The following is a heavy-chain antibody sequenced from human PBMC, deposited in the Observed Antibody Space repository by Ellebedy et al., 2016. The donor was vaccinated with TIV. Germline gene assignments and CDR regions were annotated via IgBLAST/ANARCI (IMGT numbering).Heavy chain of an antibody. Sequence: GESLKISXAASGFTFSSYAMSWVRQAPGKGLEWVSAISGSGGSTYYADSVKGRFTISRDNSKNTLYLQMNSLRAEDTAVYYCAKLGGLDYGDYGSSDYWGQGTLVTVSS. D-gene: IGHD4-17*01. CDR2: ISGSGGST. V-gene: IGHV3-23*01. CDR3: AKLGGLDYGDYGSSDY. CDR1: GFTFSSYA. J-gene: IGHJ4*02.